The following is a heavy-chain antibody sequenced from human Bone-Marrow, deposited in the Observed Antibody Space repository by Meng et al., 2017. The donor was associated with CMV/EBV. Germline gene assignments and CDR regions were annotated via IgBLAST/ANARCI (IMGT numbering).Heavy chain of an antibody. J-gene: IGHJ4*02. CDR3: ARAGYDFWSGPVDY. CDR2: IKQDGSEK. V-gene: IGHV3-7*01. D-gene: IGHD3-3*01. Sequence: GESLKISCAASGFTFSSYWMSWVRQAPGKGLEWVANIKQDGSEKYYVDSVKGRFTISRDNAKNSLYLQMNSLRAEDTAVYYCARAGYDFWSGPVDYWGQGTLVTVYS. CDR1: GFTFSSYW.